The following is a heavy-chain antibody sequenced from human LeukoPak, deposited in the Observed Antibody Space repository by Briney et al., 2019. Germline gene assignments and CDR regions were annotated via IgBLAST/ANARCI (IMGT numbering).Heavy chain of an antibody. V-gene: IGHV1-69*05. D-gene: IGHD3-10*01. CDR1: GGTFSSYA. Sequence: SVKVSCKASGGTFSSYAISWVRQAPGQGLEWMGRIIPIFGTANYAQKFQGRVTITTDESTSTAYMELSSLRSEDTAVYYCARDPSLRGNAFDIWGQGTRVTVSS. CDR2: IIPIFGTA. J-gene: IGHJ3*02. CDR3: ARDPSLRGNAFDI.